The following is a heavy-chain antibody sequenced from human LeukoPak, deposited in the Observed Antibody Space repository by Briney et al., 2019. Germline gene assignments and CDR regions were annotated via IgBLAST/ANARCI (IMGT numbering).Heavy chain of an antibody. D-gene: IGHD2-15*01. Sequence: SETLSLTCAVYGGSFSGYYWSWIRQPPGKGLEWIGNIYYSGSTYYNPSLKSRVTISVDTSNNQFSLKLSSVTAADTAVYYCARVVVPGWFDPWGQGTLVTASS. V-gene: IGHV4-34*01. CDR1: GGSFSGYY. CDR3: ARVVVPGWFDP. J-gene: IGHJ5*02. CDR2: IYYSGST.